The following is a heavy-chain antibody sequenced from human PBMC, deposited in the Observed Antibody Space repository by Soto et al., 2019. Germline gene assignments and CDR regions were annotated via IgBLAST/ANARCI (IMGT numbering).Heavy chain of an antibody. D-gene: IGHD2-8*01. V-gene: IGHV4-4*02. J-gene: IGHJ6*03. CDR3: ASGNCTNGVCYNYYMDV. CDR2: IYHSGST. CDR1: GGPFSSSNW. Sequence: QVQLQESGPGLVKPSGPLSLTCAVPGGPFSSSNWWSWARHPPGKGREGFGEIYHSGSTNYNPSLKSRVTISVDKSKNQFSLKLSSVTAADTAVYYCASGNCTNGVCYNYYMDVWGKGTTVTVSS.